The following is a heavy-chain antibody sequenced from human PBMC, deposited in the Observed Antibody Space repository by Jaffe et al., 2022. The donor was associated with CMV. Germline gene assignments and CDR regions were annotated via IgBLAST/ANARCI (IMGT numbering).Heavy chain of an antibody. CDR1: GFTFSSYE. Sequence: EVQLVESGGGLVQPGGSLRLSCAASGFTFSSYEMNWVRQAPGKGLEWVSYISSSGSTIYYADSVKGRFTISRDNAKNSLYLQMNSLRAEDTAVYYCARDWPYSTPAVEDVWGKGTTVTVSS. V-gene: IGHV3-48*03. CDR2: ISSSGSTI. J-gene: IGHJ6*04. D-gene: IGHD4-4*01. CDR3: ARDWPYSTPAVEDV.